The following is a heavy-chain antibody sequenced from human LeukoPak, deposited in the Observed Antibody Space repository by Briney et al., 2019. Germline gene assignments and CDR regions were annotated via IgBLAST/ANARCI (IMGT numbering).Heavy chain of an antibody. V-gene: IGHV3-48*04. Sequence: GSLRLSCAASGFTFSGYSMNWVRQAPGKGLEWVSSISSSGSTIYYADSVKGRFTISRDNAKNSLYLQMNSLRAEDTAVYYCARDLSLYCSGGSCYSLNYWGQGTLVTVSS. D-gene: IGHD2-15*01. J-gene: IGHJ4*02. CDR3: ARDLSLYCSGGSCYSLNY. CDR2: ISSSGSTI. CDR1: GFTFSGYS.